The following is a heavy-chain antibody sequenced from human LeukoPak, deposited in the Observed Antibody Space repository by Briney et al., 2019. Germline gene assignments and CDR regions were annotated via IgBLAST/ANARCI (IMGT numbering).Heavy chain of an antibody. D-gene: IGHD1-1*01. V-gene: IGHV1-18*04. J-gene: IGHJ4*02. Sequence: ASVTVSCKPSRYTFTRYGISWVRQAPGQGLEGMGWISAYNGNTNYAQKLQGRVTMTTDTSTSTAYMELRSLRSDDTAVYYCAGTAVTVRYNYYFDYWGQGTLVTVSS. CDR3: AGTAVTVRYNYYFDY. CDR1: RYTFTRYG. CDR2: ISAYNGNT.